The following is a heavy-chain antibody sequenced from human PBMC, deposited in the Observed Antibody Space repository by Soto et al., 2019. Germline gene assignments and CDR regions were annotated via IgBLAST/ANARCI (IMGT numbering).Heavy chain of an antibody. Sequence: EVQLVESGGGLVQPGGSLRLSCAASGFIFSSYEMIWVRQAPGKGLEWVSFISISGGTIHYADSVKGRFSISRDDAKNSLFLQMNSLRADDTAVYFCARAQGDWLLDYWGQGTLVTVSS. D-gene: IGHD3-9*01. V-gene: IGHV3-48*03. CDR2: ISISGGTI. CDR3: ARAQGDWLLDY. CDR1: GFIFSSYE. J-gene: IGHJ4*02.